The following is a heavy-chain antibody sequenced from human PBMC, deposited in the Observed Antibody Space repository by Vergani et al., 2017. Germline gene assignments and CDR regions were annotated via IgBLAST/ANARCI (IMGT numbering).Heavy chain of an antibody. Sequence: EGQRVECGGDLAQLGGPLTLSCVAHGVAFSVYTMTWARQAPGRGREWVSISSGSATGVITYVADSVKDRFTIFRDKSKNTRDLEMNSLRAEDMAVYYCAKRPSRRIVGPLYYFDSWGQGTLVTVSS. V-gene: IGHV3-23*04. CDR1: GVAFSVYT. D-gene: IGHD1-26*01. J-gene: IGHJ4*02. CDR2: SSGSATGVIT. CDR3: AKRPSRRIVGPLYYFDS.